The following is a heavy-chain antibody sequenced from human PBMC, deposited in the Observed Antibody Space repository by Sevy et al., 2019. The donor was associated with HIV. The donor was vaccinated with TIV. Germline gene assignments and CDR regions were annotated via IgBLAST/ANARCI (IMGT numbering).Heavy chain of an antibody. CDR1: GFTFSSYA. J-gene: IGHJ5*02. V-gene: IGHV3-30-3*01. CDR3: ARDQHDYGGNVRTGWFDP. CDR2: ISYDGSIK. Sequence: GGSLRLSCAASGFTFSSYALHWVRQAPGKGLEWVALISYDGSIKYSADSVKGRFTVSRDNSKNTLYLQMNSLRPEDTAVYFCARDQHDYGGNVRTGWFDPWGQGTLVTVSS. D-gene: IGHD4-17*01.